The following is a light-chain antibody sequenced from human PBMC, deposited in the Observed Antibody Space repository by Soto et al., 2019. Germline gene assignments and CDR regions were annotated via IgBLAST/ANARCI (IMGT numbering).Light chain of an antibody. CDR1: NSDVGGHNY. Sequence: QSALTQPASVSGSLGQSITISCTGSNSDVGGHNYVSRYQQHPGKAPKLMIYEVGIRPSGVSTRFSGSKSGNTASLTISGLQAEDEADYYCSSYTSTILYVFGTGTKLTVL. CDR2: EVG. CDR3: SSYTSTILYV. J-gene: IGLJ1*01. V-gene: IGLV2-14*01.